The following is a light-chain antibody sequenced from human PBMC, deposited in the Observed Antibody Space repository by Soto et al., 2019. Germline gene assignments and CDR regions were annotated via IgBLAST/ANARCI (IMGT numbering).Light chain of an antibody. CDR1: SSDVGGYNY. J-gene: IGLJ1*01. V-gene: IGLV2-14*01. CDR3: SSYTSSNTDV. Sequence: QSALTQPASVSGSPGQSITISCTGTSSDVGGYNYVSWYQQHPGKAPKLMIYEVSNRPSGLSNRFSGSKSGNTASLTISGLQAEDEADYYCSSYTSSNTDVFGTGTKVTVL. CDR2: EVS.